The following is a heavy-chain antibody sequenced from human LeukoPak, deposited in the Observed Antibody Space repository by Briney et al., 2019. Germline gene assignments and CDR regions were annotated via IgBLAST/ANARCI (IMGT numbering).Heavy chain of an antibody. CDR2: INHNGGT. D-gene: IGHD2-15*01. J-gene: IGHJ5*02. CDR3: ARIRCCRGSAICYNH. Sequence: PSETLSLTCSVYGVSLSDYYWSWIRQPPGKGLEWIGEINHNGGTKYNPSLKGRVTISVDTSENQFSLNLRSVTAADTAVYYCARIRCCRGSAICYNHWGQGTLVTVSS. CDR1: GVSLSDYY. V-gene: IGHV4-34*01.